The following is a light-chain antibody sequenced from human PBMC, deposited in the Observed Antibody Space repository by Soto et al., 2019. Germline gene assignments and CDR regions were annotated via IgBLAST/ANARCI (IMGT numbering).Light chain of an antibody. Sequence: QSALTQPRSVSGSPEQSVTISCTGTSSNVGGYNYVSWYQHHPGKVPKLLIYDVTERPSGVPDRFSGYKSGNTASLTISGLQADDEADYYCCSYAGTYSWLFGGGTKLTVL. CDR2: DVT. CDR3: CSYAGTYSWL. J-gene: IGLJ2*01. CDR1: SSNVGGYNY. V-gene: IGLV2-11*01.